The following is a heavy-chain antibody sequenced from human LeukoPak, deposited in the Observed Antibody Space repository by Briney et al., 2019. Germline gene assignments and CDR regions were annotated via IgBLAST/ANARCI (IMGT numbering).Heavy chain of an antibody. V-gene: IGHV4-34*01. J-gene: IGHJ3*02. CDR3: VTPSGRRSDALDI. CDR1: GGSFSGYY. Sequence: SETPSLSCAVYGGSFSGYYWSWIRQPPGKGLEWIGEINHSGSTNYNPSLKSRVTISVDTSKNQFSLKLSSVTAADTAVYYCVTPSGRRSDALDIWAQGTMVTVSS. CDR2: INHSGST. D-gene: IGHD2-15*01.